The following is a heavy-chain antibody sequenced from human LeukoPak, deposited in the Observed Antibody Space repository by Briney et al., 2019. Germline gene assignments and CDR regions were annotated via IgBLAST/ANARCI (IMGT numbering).Heavy chain of an antibody. J-gene: IGHJ4*02. V-gene: IGHV1-46*01. Sequence: GASVKVSCKASGYTFTSYYIHWVRQAPGQGLEWMGLINPSGGSTSYAQKFQGRVTLTRDTSTSTVYMELSSLRSEDTAVYYCARAGDLMVRGVKPTDYWGQGTLVTVSS. CDR2: INPSGGST. CDR1: GYTFTSYY. CDR3: ARAGDLMVRGVKPTDY. D-gene: IGHD3-10*01.